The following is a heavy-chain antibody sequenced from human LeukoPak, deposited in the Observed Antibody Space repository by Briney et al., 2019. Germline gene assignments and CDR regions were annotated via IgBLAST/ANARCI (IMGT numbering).Heavy chain of an antibody. CDR2: ISDSGGST. CDR3: ARRGVVIRVILVGFHKEAFYFDS. CDR1: GITLSNYG. V-gene: IGHV3-23*01. D-gene: IGHD3-22*01. J-gene: IGHJ4*02. Sequence: GGSLRPSCAVSGITLSNYGMSWVRQAPGKGLEWVAGISDSGGSTNYADSVKGRFTISRDNPKNTLYLQMNSLRAEDTAVYFCARRGVVIRVILVGFHKEAFYFDSWGQGALVTVSS.